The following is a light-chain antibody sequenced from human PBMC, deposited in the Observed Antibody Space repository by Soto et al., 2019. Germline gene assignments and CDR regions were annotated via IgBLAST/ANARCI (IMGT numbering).Light chain of an antibody. Sequence: QSALTQPASVSGSPGQSITISCTGTSSDVGGYNYVSWYQQHPGKAPKLMIYDVSNRPSGVSNRFSGSKSGNTASLTISGLQAEDEAEYYCRSYTSSSTWVFGGGTKLTVL. J-gene: IGLJ3*02. CDR2: DVS. CDR3: RSYTSSSTWV. CDR1: SSDVGGYNY. V-gene: IGLV2-14*01.